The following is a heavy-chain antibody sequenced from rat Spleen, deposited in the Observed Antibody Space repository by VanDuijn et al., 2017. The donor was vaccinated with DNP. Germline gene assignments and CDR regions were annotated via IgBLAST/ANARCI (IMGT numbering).Heavy chain of an antibody. CDR1: GFTFSNFY. J-gene: IGHJ4*01. D-gene: IGHD4-1*01. CDR2: ISTGRGTT. V-gene: IGHV5-25*01. CDR3: ARHVDTGPYYAMDV. Sequence: EVQLVESGGGLVQPGRSMKLSCVASGFTFSNFYLAWVRQAPTTGLEWVASISTGRGTTHYRDSVKGRLTISRDNAKSTLYLQVDSLRSEDTATYYCARHVDTGPYYAMDVWGQGISVTVSS.